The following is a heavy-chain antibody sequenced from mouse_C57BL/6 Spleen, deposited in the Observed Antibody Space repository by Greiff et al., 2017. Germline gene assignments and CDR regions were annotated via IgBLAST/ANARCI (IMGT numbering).Heavy chain of an antibody. CDR1: GFTFSNYW. Sequence: EVKLVESGGGLVQPGGSMKLSCVASGFTFSNYWMNWVRQSPEKGLEWVAQIRLKSDNYATHYAESAKGRFTISRDDSKSSVYLQMNNLRAEDTEIYYCTWYYGSPFDYWGQGTTLTVSS. V-gene: IGHV6-3*01. D-gene: IGHD1-1*01. J-gene: IGHJ2*01. CDR3: TWYYGSPFDY. CDR2: IRLKSDNYAT.